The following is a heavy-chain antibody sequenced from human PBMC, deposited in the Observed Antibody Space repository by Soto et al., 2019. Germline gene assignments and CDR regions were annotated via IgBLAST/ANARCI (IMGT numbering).Heavy chain of an antibody. J-gene: IGHJ4*02. CDR2: IIPFFDAP. CDR1: GGTISSYA. CDR3: ARGLSADY. D-gene: IGHD3-10*01. V-gene: IGHV1-69*06. Sequence: QVQLVQSGAEVKKPGSSVKVSCKASGGTISSYAINWVRQAPGQGLEWMGAIIPFFDAPKFAQRFQGRVTITADKSTNTAYMELSSLRSEDTDIYYCARGLSADYWGQGTLVTVSS.